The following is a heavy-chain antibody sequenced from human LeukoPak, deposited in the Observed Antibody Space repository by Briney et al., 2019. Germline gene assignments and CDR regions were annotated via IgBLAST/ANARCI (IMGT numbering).Heavy chain of an antibody. CDR2: ISDNGGTT. D-gene: IGHD5-18*01. Sequence: GGSLRLSCVASGLSFKNFAMHWFRQAPGKGLESVSVISDNGGTTYYASSVKGRFSISRDNSKNTVFLQMGSLRGEDTAVYYCAKGGYGYTYHYNWFDSWGQGTLVTVSS. CDR1: GLSFKNFA. J-gene: IGHJ5*01. CDR3: AKGGYGYTYHYNWFDS. V-gene: IGHV3-64*01.